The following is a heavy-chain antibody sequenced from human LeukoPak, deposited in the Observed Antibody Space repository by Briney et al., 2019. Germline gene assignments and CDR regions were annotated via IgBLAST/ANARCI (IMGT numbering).Heavy chain of an antibody. CDR2: VGTAGDT. D-gene: IGHD3-10*01. J-gene: IGHJ4*02. CDR3: ARSHLYYGSGIDY. Sequence: GGSLRLSCAASGFTFSSYSMNWVRQAPGKGLEWGSAVGTAGDTYYSGSVKGRFTISRENAKNSLFLQMNSLRAGDTAVYYCARSHLYYGSGIDYWGQGTLVTVSS. V-gene: IGHV3-13*01. CDR1: GFTFSSYS.